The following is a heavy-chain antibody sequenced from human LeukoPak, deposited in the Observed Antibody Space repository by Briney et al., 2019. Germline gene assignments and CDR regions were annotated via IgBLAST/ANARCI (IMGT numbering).Heavy chain of an antibody. CDR2: IYIGGST. J-gene: IGHJ4*02. CDR1: GFTVSSNY. V-gene: IGHV3-66*01. Sequence: GGSLRLSCAAFGFTVSSNYMSWVRQAPGKGLEWVSIIYIGGSTYYADSVKGRFTISRDNSKNTLYLQMNSLRAEDTAVYYCAKDVGSGWFPQGEYWGRGTLVTVSS. CDR3: AKDVGSGWFPQGEY. D-gene: IGHD6-19*01.